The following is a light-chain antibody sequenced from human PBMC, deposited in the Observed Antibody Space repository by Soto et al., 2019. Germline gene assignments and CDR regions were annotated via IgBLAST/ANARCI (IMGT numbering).Light chain of an antibody. CDR2: DAS. CDR1: QSVSSY. V-gene: IGKV3-11*01. J-gene: IGKJ5*01. Sequence: EIVLTQSPATLSLSPGERATLSCRASQSVSSYLAWYQQKPGQAPRLLMYDASNRATGIPARFSGSGSGTDFTLTISSLEPEFFAVYYCKQSSNWNITFGPGPRLEIK. CDR3: KQSSNWNIT.